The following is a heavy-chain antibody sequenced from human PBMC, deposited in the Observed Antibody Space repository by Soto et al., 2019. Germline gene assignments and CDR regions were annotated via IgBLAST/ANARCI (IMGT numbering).Heavy chain of an antibody. J-gene: IGHJ5*02. D-gene: IGHD3-10*01. V-gene: IGHV4-4*07. CDR2: LHSSGST. CDR3: ARGRARVPTVRGLILQFSYFDP. Sequence: QVQLQESGPGLVKPSETLSLTCTVSGDSIRAHYWSWIRQAAGKGLEWIGRLHSSGSTDYNPCLKSRVTMSADTSRNQFSLKLASLTAADTAVYYCARGRARVPTVRGLILQFSYFDPWGQGTLVTVSS. CDR1: GDSIRAHY.